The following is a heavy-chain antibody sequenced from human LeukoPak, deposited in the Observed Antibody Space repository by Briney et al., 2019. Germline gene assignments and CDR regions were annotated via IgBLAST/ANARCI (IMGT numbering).Heavy chain of an antibody. J-gene: IGHJ4*02. CDR1: RFTFSNDW. D-gene: IGHD3-10*01. Sequence: GGSLRLSCAASRFTFSNDWMSWVSQAPGKGLEWVGRVKSKTDGGTTDYAAPVKGRFTISRDDSKNTLYLQMNSLKVEDTAVYYCTTDELWIDHWGQGTLVTVSS. CDR2: VKSKTDGGTT. V-gene: IGHV3-15*01. CDR3: TTDELWIDH.